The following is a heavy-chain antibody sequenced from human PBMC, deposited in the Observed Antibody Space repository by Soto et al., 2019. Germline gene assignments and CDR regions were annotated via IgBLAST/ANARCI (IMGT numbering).Heavy chain of an antibody. V-gene: IGHV1-18*03. J-gene: IGHJ5*02. CDR2: ISGYSGHT. CDR3: ARHRRPTAAENWFDP. D-gene: IGHD6-13*01. Sequence: QVQLVQSGPEVKNPGASVKVSCKASGYTFFTYDISWVRQAPGQGLEWMGWISGYSGHTLYAQKFQGRVNMTRDTSPTTAYMELRSLRSDDLAVYYCARHRRPTAAENWFDPWGQGNLVTVSS. CDR1: GYTFFTYD.